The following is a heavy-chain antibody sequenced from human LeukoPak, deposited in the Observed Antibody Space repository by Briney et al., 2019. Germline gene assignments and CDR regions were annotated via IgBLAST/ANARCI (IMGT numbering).Heavy chain of an antibody. J-gene: IGHJ6*02. CDR1: GGSISSYY. CDR2: IYYSGST. Sequence: PSETLSLTCTVSGGSISSYYWSWIRQPPGKGLEWIGYIYYSGSTNYNPSLKSRVTISVDTSKNQFSLKLSSVTAADTAVYYCHGYSYGYYYYGMDVWGQGTTVTVSS. D-gene: IGHD5-18*01. V-gene: IGHV4-59*01. CDR3: HGYSYGYYYYGMDV.